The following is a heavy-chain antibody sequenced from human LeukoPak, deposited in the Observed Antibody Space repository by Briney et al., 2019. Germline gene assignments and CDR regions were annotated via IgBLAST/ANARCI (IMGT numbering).Heavy chain of an antibody. Sequence: ASVKVSCMASGYTFTSYDINWVRQATGQGLEWMGWMNPNSGNTGYAQKFQGRVTMTRNTSISTAYMELSSLRSEDTAVYYCARGVEMLAGAFGYWGQGTLVTASS. CDR3: ARGVEMLAGAFGY. J-gene: IGHJ4*02. D-gene: IGHD5-24*01. CDR1: GYTFTSYD. V-gene: IGHV1-8*01. CDR2: MNPNSGNT.